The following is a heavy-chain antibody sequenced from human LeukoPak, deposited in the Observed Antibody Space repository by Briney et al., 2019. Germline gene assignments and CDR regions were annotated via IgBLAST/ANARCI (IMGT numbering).Heavy chain of an antibody. D-gene: IGHD4-17*01. V-gene: IGHV4-39*01. CDR2: IYYSGST. Sequence: PSETLSLTCTVSGGSISSSSYYWGWIRQPPGKGLEWIGSIYYSGSTYYNPSLKSRVTISVDTSKNQFSLKLSSVTAADTAVYYCASKDYDYAFDIWGQGTVVTVSS. J-gene: IGHJ3*02. CDR1: GGSISSSSYY. CDR3: ASKDYDYAFDI.